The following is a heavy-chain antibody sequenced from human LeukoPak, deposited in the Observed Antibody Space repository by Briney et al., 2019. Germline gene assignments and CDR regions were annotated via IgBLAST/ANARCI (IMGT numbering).Heavy chain of an antibody. J-gene: IGHJ3*01. CDR1: GFAFSNFL. CDR2: INSDETNA. D-gene: IGHD2-8*01. V-gene: IGHV3-74*01. CDR3: GRGGNGIDV. Sequence: GGSLRLSCAASGFAFSNFLMHWVRQAPGKGLVWVSRINSDETNAYADSVKGRFTISRDNAKNTLYLQMNGLRAEDTAVYFCGRGGNGIDVWGQGTTVIVPS.